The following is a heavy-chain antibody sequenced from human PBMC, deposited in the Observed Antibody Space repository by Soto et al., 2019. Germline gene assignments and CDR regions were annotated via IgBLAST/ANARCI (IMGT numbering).Heavy chain of an antibody. D-gene: IGHD2-15*01. CDR1: GYSFKDHY. J-gene: IGHJ4*02. CDR2: INPSGEHT. CDR3: ARISCKGGSCYFDFDH. Sequence: ASVKVSCKASGYSFKDHYMHWVRQAPGRGLEWVGIINPSGEHTNYAQQFRGRVAMTRDTSTSTAYMELRSLRSEDTAVYFCARISCKGGSCYFDFDHWGQGTLVTSPQ. V-gene: IGHV1-46*02.